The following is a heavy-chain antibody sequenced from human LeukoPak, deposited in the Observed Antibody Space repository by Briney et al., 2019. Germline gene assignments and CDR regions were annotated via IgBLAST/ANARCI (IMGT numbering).Heavy chain of an antibody. Sequence: GGSLRLSCAPSGFTFSSYSMNWVRQAPGKGVEWVSAISGSGGSTYYADSVKGRFTISRDNSKNTLYLKMNSLRAEDTAVYYCAKGYRYSSSSNYFDYWGQGTLVTVSS. V-gene: IGHV3-23*01. CDR1: GFTFSSYS. CDR2: ISGSGGST. D-gene: IGHD6-6*01. J-gene: IGHJ4*02. CDR3: AKGYRYSSSSNYFDY.